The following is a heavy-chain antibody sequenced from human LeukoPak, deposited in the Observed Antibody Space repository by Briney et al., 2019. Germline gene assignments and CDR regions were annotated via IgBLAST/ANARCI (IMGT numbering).Heavy chain of an antibody. D-gene: IGHD6-6*01. CDR1: GFTVSSNY. Sequence: GGSLRPSCAASGFTVSSNYMSWVRQAPGKGPEWVSVIYSGGSTYYADSVKGRFTISRDNSKNTLYLQMNSLRAEDTAVYYCAILPPSSSFDYWGQGTLVTVSS. CDR3: AILPPSSSFDY. V-gene: IGHV3-53*01. CDR2: IYSGGST. J-gene: IGHJ4*02.